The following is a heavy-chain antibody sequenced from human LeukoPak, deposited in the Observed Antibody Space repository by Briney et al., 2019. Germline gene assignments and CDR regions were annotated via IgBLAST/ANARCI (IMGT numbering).Heavy chain of an antibody. V-gene: IGHV6-1*01. D-gene: IGHD3-10*01. CDR3: ARETEGSGSLPQGLYYYYGMDV. Sequence: TSQTLSLPCAISGDSVSLNSAAWNWISQSPSRGLEWLGRTYYRYKWYNDYAVSVKSRITINPDTSKNQFSLQLNSVTPEDTAAYYCARETEGSGSLPQGLYYYYGMDVWGQGTTVTVSS. J-gene: IGHJ6*02. CDR2: TYYRYKWYN. CDR1: GDSVSLNSAA.